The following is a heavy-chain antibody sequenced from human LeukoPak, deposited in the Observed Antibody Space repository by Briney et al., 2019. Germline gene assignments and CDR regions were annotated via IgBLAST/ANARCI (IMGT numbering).Heavy chain of an antibody. CDR3: ARDRGIAVAGTSRWVDY. J-gene: IGHJ4*02. V-gene: IGHV4-4*07. CDR1: GGSISSYY. CDR2: IYTSGST. D-gene: IGHD6-19*01. Sequence: SETLSLTCTVSGGSISSYYWSWIRQPAGKGLEWIGRIYTSGSTNYNPSLKSRVTMSVDTSKNQFSLKLSSVTAADTAVYYCARDRGIAVAGTSRWVDYWGQGTLVTVSS.